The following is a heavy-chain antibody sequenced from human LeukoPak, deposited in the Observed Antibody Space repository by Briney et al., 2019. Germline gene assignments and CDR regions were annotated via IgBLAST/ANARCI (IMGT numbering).Heavy chain of an antibody. D-gene: IGHD6-19*01. CDR2: IKQDGSEK. V-gene: IGHV3-7*01. CDR3: ARNTYVSGWSGWFDP. J-gene: IGHJ5*02. CDR1: GFTFSNAW. Sequence: GGSLRLSCAASGFTFSNAWMNWVRQAPGKGLEWVANIKQDGSEKYYVDSVKGRFTISRDSAKNSLYLQMNSLRAEDTAVYYSARNTYVSGWSGWFDPWGQGILVTVSS.